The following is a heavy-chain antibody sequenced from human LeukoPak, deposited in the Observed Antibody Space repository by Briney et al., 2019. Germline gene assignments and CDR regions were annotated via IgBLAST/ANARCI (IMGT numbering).Heavy chain of an antibody. CDR3: AKGAYDFWSGHNWFDP. CDR2: ISGSGGST. Sequence: PGGSLRLSCAASGFTFSRYAMTWDRQAPGKGLEWVSAISGSGGSTYYADSVKGRFTISRDNSKNTLSLQMNSLRAEDTAVYYCAKGAYDFWSGHNWFDPWGQGTLVTVSS. V-gene: IGHV3-23*01. D-gene: IGHD3-3*01. CDR1: GFTFSRYA. J-gene: IGHJ5*02.